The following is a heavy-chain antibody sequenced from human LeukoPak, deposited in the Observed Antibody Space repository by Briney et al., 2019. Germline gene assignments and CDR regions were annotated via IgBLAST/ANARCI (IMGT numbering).Heavy chain of an antibody. CDR2: ISSDGTYT. J-gene: IGHJ3*02. D-gene: IGHD6-19*01. CDR1: GFTFSSHL. CDR3: ARDLAIYSSGWYAAFDI. V-gene: IGHV3-74*01. Sequence: GGSLRLSCAASGFTFSSHLMHWVRQAPGKGLVWVSRISSDGTYTNYADSVRGRFTISRDNAKNTLYLQMNSLRAEDTAVYYCARDLAIYSSGWYAAFDIWGQGTMVTVSS.